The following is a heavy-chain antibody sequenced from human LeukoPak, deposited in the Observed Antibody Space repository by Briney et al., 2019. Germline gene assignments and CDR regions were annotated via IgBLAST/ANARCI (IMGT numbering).Heavy chain of an antibody. CDR2: ISGSGGNT. CDR3: ARGRGGDYVPSRFDY. D-gene: IGHD4-17*01. CDR1: GFTFSSYG. V-gene: IGHV3-23*01. Sequence: GGSLRLSCAASGFTFSSYGMHWVRQAPGKGLEWVSSISGSGGNTYYADSVEGRFTISRDNSKNTLYLQMNNLRAEDTAVYYCARGRGGDYVPSRFDYWGQGTLVTVSS. J-gene: IGHJ4*02.